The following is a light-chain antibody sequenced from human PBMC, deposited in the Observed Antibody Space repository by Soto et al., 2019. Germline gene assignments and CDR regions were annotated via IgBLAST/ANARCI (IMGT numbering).Light chain of an antibody. CDR3: HQHGNSPLT. CDR1: QFVSSSY. CDR2: GVS. V-gene: IGKV3-20*01. Sequence: LLSPSPCTLSLSPGGRATLSCRASQFVSSSYLAWYQQKPGQAPRVIIFGVSTRATGVPDRFSGSGSATDFTLTISSLLAEDFAADYYHQHGNSPLTFGRGTKVDIK. J-gene: IGKJ4*01.